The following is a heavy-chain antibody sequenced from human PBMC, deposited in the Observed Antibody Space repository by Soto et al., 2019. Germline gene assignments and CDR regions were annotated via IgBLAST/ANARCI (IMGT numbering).Heavy chain of an antibody. CDR1: GYTFTSYD. Sequence: ASVKVSCKASGYTFTSYDINWVRQATGQGLEWMGWMNPNSGNTGYAQKFQGRVTMTRNTSISTAYMELSSLRSEDTAVYYCARVLGYSGYDYEDYYYYMDVWGKGTTVTVSS. CDR2: MNPNSGNT. D-gene: IGHD5-12*01. V-gene: IGHV1-8*01. J-gene: IGHJ6*03. CDR3: ARVLGYSGYDYEDYYYYMDV.